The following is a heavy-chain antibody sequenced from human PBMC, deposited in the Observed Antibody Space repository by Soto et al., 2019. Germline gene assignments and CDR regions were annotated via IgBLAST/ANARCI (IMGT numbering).Heavy chain of an antibody. CDR2: ISYDGSNK. CDR3: AKDRDPLPLAAPFDY. V-gene: IGHV3-30*18. J-gene: IGHJ4*02. CDR1: GFTFSSYG. D-gene: IGHD2-21*01. Sequence: GGSLRLSCAASGFTFSSYGMHWVRQAPGKGLEWVAVISYDGSNKYYADSVKGRFTISRDNSKNTLYLQMNSLRAEDTAVYYCAKDRDPLPLAAPFDYWGQGTLVTVSS.